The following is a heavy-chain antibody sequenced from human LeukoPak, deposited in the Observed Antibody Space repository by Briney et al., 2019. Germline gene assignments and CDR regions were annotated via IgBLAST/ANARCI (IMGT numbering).Heavy chain of an antibody. CDR2: IYSSGIT. J-gene: IGHJ2*01. V-gene: IGHV4-4*08. Sequence: SETLSLTCTVSGGSMFSYYWNWIRQPPGKGLEWIGYIYSSGITNYSPSLRSRGTISVATSRNQFSLRLTSVAAADTAIYYCARRAYYDSSGYHPTSGYFDLWGRGTLVTVSS. CDR3: ARRAYYDSSGYHPTSGYFDL. D-gene: IGHD3-22*01. CDR1: GGSMFSYY.